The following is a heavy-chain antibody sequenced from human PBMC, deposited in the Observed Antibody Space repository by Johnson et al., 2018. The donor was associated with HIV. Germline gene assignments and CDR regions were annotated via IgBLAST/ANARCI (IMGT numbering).Heavy chain of an antibody. CDR3: ARLPSGYSRDDLDI. V-gene: IGHV3-66*03. CDR2: IYSGGST. D-gene: IGHD5-18*01. Sequence: VQLVESGGGLIQPGGSLRLSCAASGFTVSSNYMSWVRQAPGKGLEWVSVIYSGGSTYYADSVKGRFTVSRDNSKNTLYLQINSLRTEDTAVDYCARLPSGYSRDDLDIWGQGTMVTVSS. J-gene: IGHJ3*02. CDR1: GFTVSSNY.